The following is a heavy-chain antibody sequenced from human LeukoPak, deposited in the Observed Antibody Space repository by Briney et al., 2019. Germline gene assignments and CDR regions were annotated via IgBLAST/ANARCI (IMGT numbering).Heavy chain of an antibody. CDR2: IKQDGSEK. CDR1: GFTFSSYW. D-gene: IGHD3-9*01. CDR3: ARLVTRDLTGYLRTDYFDY. J-gene: IGHJ4*02. V-gene: IGHV3-7*01. Sequence: PGGSLRLSCAASGFTFSSYWMSWVRQAPGKGLEWVVNIKQDGSEKYYVDSVKGRFTISRDNAKNSLYLQMNSLRAEDTAVYYCARLVTRDLTGYLRTDYFDYWGQGTLVTVSS.